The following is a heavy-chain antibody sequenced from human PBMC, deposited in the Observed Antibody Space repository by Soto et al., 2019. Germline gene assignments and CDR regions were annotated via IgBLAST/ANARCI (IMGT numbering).Heavy chain of an antibody. V-gene: IGHV1-69*06. CDR3: ARVTYYYDSSGYYWFDP. CDR1: GGTFSSYA. CDR2: IIPIFGTA. Sequence: GASVKVSCKASGGTFSSYAISWVRQAPGQGLEWMGGIIPIFGTANYAQKFQGRVTITADKSTSTAYMELSSLRSEDTAVYYCARVTYYYDSSGYYWFDPWGQGTQVTVSS. J-gene: IGHJ5*02. D-gene: IGHD3-22*01.